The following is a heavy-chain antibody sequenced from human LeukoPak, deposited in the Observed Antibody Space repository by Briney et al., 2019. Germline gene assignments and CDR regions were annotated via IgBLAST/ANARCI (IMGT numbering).Heavy chain of an antibody. CDR3: ARRSSGSYHSPLGY. V-gene: IGHV4-59*08. CDR2: IYYSGST. Sequence: SETLSLTCTVSGGYISGYYWSWIRQPPGKGLEWIGYIYYSGSTNYNPSLKSRVTISIDTSKNQFSLKLSSVTAADTAVYYCARRSSGSYHSPLGYWGQGTLVTVSS. CDR1: GGYISGYY. D-gene: IGHD1-26*01. J-gene: IGHJ4*02.